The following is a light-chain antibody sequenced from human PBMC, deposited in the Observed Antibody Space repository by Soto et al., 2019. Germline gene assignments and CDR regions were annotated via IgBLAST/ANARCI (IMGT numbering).Light chain of an antibody. CDR1: QSVSSSY. CDR2: GAS. J-gene: IGKJ3*01. V-gene: IGKV3-20*01. CDR3: QQYCSSPRFT. Sequence: EIVLTQSPGTLSLSPGERATLSCRASQSVSSSYLAWYQQKPGQAPRLLIYGASSRATGIPDRFSGSGSGTDFTLTICRLEPEYCAVYYCQQYCSSPRFTFGPGTKVDIK.